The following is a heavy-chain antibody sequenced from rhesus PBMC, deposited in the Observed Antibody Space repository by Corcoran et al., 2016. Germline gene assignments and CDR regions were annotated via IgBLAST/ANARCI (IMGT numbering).Heavy chain of an antibody. CDR2: ISGSIGTT. D-gene: IGHD4-35*01. V-gene: IGHV4-65*01. CDR3: ARRIGNRNFDD. J-gene: IGHJ4*01. Sequence: QVQLQESGPGLVKPSETLSLTCAVSGFSISSSNWWTWIRQPPGNGLEWDGYISGSIGTTYYNPALRSRVTISTDTTKNQFSLKLSSVTAADTAVYYCARRIGNRNFDDWGQGVLVTVSS. CDR1: GFSISSSNW.